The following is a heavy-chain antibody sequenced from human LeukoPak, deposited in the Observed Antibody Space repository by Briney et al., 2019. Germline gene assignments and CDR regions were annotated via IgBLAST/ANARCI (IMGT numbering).Heavy chain of an antibody. CDR2: IKQDGSEK. V-gene: IGHV3-7*03. D-gene: IGHD3-10*01. J-gene: IGHJ4*02. CDR1: GFTFDDYG. Sequence: GGSLRLSCAASGFTFDDYGMSWVRQAPGKGLEWVANIKQDGSEKYYVDSVKGRFTISRDNAKNSLYLQMNSLRAEDTAVYYCARERSMVRGVIPDYWGQGTLVTVSS. CDR3: ARERSMVRGVIPDY.